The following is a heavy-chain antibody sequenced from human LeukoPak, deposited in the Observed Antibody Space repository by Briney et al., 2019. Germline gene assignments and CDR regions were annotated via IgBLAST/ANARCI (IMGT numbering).Heavy chain of an antibody. CDR2: ISGSGGSP. J-gene: IGHJ4*02. CDR3: AGGLRFLEWLLPFDY. V-gene: IGHV3-23*01. CDR1: GFTFSSYA. D-gene: IGHD3-3*01. Sequence: PGGSLRLSCAASGFTFSSYAMSWVRQAPGKGLEWVSAISGSGGSPYYADSVKGRFTISRDNSKNTLYLQMNSLRAEDTAVYYCAGGLRFLEWLLPFDYWGQGTLVTVSS.